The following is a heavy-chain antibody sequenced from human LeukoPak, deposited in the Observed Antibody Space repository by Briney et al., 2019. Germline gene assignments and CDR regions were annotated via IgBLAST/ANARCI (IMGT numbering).Heavy chain of an antibody. Sequence: ASVKVSCKASGYSFTSHYMHWVRQAPGQGLEWMGWINPNSGGTNYAQKFQGRVTMTRDTSISTAYMELSRLRSDDTAVYYCARDNGAIYYMDVWGKGTTVTVSS. J-gene: IGHJ6*03. CDR1: GYSFTSHY. CDR2: INPNSGGT. D-gene: IGHD2-8*01. CDR3: ARDNGAIYYMDV. V-gene: IGHV1-2*02.